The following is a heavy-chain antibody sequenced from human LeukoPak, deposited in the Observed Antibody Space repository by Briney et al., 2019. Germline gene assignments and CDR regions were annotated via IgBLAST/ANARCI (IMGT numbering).Heavy chain of an antibody. D-gene: IGHD6-13*01. V-gene: IGHV4-4*02. J-gene: IGHJ4*02. CDR2: IYHSGST. CDR3: ARGEGYSSSWYQPHFDY. Sequence: PSETLSLTCAVSGGSISSSNWWSWVRQPPGKGLEWIGEIYHSGSTKYNPSLKSRVTISVDKSKNQFSLKLSSVTAADTAVYYCARGEGYSSSWYQPHFDYWGQGTLVTVSS. CDR1: GGSISSSNW.